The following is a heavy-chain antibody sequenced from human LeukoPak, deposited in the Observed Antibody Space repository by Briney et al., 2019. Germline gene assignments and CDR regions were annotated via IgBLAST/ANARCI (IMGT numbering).Heavy chain of an antibody. D-gene: IGHD2-2*01. CDR2: IIPIFGTA. CDR3: ARGVVPAAVNWFDP. V-gene: IGHV1-69*13. CDR1: GGTFSSYA. J-gene: IGHJ5*02. Sequence: GASVTVSCKASGGTFSSYAISWVRQAPGQGLEWMGGIIPIFGTANYAQKFQGRVTITADESTSTAYMELSSLRSEDTAVYYCARGVVPAAVNWFDPRGQGTLVTVSS.